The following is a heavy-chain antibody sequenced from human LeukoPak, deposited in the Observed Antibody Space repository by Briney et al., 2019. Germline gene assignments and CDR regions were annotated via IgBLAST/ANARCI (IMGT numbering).Heavy chain of an antibody. V-gene: IGHV7-4-1*02. Sequence: ASVKVSCKASGYTFTSYAMNWVRQAPGQGLEWMGWINTNTGNPTYAQGFTGRFVFSLDTSVSTAYLQISSLKAEDTAVYYCARDSIMGAMVTWGGVDPWGQGTLVTVSS. J-gene: IGHJ5*02. CDR3: ARDSIMGAMVTWGGVDP. CDR1: GYTFTSYA. D-gene: IGHD5-18*01. CDR2: INTNTGNP.